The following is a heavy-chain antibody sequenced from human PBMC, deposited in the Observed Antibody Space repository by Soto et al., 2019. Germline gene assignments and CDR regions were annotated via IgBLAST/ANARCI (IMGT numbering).Heavy chain of an antibody. Sequence: QVQLQESGPGLVKPSQTLSLTCTVSGGSISSGGYYWSWIRQHPGKGLEWIGYIYYSGSTYYNPSLKSRVTISVDTSKNQFSLKLSSVTAADTAVYYCARGGDIVVVPAGDYFDYWGQGTLVTVSS. CDR1: GGSISSGGYY. CDR3: ARGGDIVVVPAGDYFDY. CDR2: IYYSGST. J-gene: IGHJ4*02. D-gene: IGHD2-2*01. V-gene: IGHV4-31*03.